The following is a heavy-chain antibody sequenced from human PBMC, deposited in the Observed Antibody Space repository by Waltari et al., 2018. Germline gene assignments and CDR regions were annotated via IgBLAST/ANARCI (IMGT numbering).Heavy chain of an antibody. Sequence: EVQLVESGGGLVQPGGSLRLSCAASGFTFSSYAMSWVRQAPGKGWEWVSAISGSGGSTNYADSVKGRFTISRDNSKNTLYLQMNGLRAEDTAVYYCAKRWEVRGMMYYFDYWGQGTLVTVSS. CDR3: AKRWEVRGMMYYFDY. J-gene: IGHJ4*02. D-gene: IGHD3-10*01. CDR2: ISGSGGST. V-gene: IGHV3-23*04. CDR1: GFTFSSYA.